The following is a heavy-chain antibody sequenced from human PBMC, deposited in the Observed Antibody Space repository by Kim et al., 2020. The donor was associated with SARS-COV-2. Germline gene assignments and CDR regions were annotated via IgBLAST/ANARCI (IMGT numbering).Heavy chain of an antibody. Sequence: GGSLRLSCAASGFTFDDYAMHWVRQAPGKGLEWVSGISWNSGSIGYADSVKGRFTISRDNAKNSLYLQMNSLRAEDTALYYCAKASNLWFGELFGHQYYFDYWGQGTLVTVSS. V-gene: IGHV3-9*01. CDR3: AKASNLWFGELFGHQYYFDY. J-gene: IGHJ4*02. CDR1: GFTFDDYA. D-gene: IGHD3-10*01. CDR2: ISWNSGSI.